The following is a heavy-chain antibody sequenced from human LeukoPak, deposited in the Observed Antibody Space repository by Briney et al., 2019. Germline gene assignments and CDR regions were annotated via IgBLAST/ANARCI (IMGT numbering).Heavy chain of an antibody. CDR2: IKNKNTGETT. J-gene: IGHJ4*02. V-gene: IGHV3-15*01. CDR3: TRAIGGGRDPDYDY. Sequence: GGSLTLACAASGFTFSEAWMRWVRPAAGRVLEWVGRIKNKNTGETTDYAAPVKGRLTISRDDSKKTRYVQMNILKSEDTAVYYCTRAIGGGRDPDYDYWGQGTLVTVSS. CDR1: GFTFSEAW. D-gene: IGHD2-15*01.